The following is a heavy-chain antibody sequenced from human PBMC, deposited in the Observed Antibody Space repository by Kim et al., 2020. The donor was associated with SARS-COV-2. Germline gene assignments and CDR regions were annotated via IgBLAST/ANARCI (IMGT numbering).Heavy chain of an antibody. V-gene: IGHV3-20*04. D-gene: IGHD6-25*01. Sequence: GGSLRLSCAASGFIFDDYGMTWVRQRPGKGLEWVSSMNWNGGSRDYADSVKGRLTISRDNARNSLYLQMNNLRAEDTALSFCARGLSSAWAYWGQGTLVT. J-gene: IGHJ4*02. CDR1: GFIFDDYG. CDR2: MNWNGGSR. CDR3: ARGLSSAWAY.